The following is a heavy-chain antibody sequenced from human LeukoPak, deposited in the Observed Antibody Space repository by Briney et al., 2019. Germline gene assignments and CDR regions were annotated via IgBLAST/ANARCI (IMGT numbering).Heavy chain of an antibody. CDR3: ARGFPAIQLADSEFDY. D-gene: IGHD5-18*01. CDR1: GFTFSSYG. V-gene: IGHV3-30*19. J-gene: IGHJ4*02. Sequence: GRSLRLSCAASGFTFSSYGMHWVRQAPGKGLEWVAVISYDGSNKYYADSVKGRFTISRDNSKNTLYLQMNSLRAEDTAVYYCARGFPAIQLADSEFDYWGQGTLVTVSS. CDR2: ISYDGSNK.